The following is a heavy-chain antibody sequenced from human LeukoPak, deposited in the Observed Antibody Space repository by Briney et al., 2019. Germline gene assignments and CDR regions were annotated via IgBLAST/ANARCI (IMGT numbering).Heavy chain of an antibody. CDR1: GFTFSGSA. CDR2: IKSKTDGGTT. Sequence: PGGSLRLSCAASGFTFSGSALHWVRQASGKGLEWVGRIKSKTDGGTTDYAAPVKGRFTISRDDSKNTLYLQMNSLKTEDTAVYYCTTRITMFYWGQGTLVTVSS. CDR3: TTRITMFY. V-gene: IGHV3-15*01. D-gene: IGHD3-10*02. J-gene: IGHJ4*02.